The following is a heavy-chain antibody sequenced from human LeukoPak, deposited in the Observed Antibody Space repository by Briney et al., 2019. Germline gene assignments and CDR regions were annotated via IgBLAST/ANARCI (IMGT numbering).Heavy chain of an antibody. CDR1: GFTFSNYA. Sequence: GGSLRLSCAASGFTFSNYAMSWVRQAPEKGLEWVSAISGSGVTTYYADSVKGRFTISRDNPKNTLYLQMNSLRAEDTAVYYCAKDQLTTVTTSFDYWGQGTLVTVSS. V-gene: IGHV3-23*01. CDR2: ISGSGVTT. CDR3: AKDQLTTVTTSFDY. J-gene: IGHJ4*02. D-gene: IGHD4-11*01.